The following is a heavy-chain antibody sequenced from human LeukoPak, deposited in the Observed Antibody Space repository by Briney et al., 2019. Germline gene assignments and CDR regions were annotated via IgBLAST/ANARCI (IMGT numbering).Heavy chain of an antibody. CDR1: GFTVSSNY. Sequence: GGSLRLSCAASGFTVSSNYMSWVRQAPGKGLEWVSVIYSGGSTYYADSVKGRFTISRDNSKNTLYLQMNSLRAEDTAVYYCARALAPYAFDIWGQGTMVTVSS. J-gene: IGHJ3*02. D-gene: IGHD3-16*02. CDR3: ARALAPYAFDI. V-gene: IGHV3-53*01. CDR2: IYSGGST.